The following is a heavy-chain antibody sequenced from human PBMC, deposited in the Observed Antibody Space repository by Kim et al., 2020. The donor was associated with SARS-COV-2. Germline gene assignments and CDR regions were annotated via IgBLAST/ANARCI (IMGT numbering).Heavy chain of an antibody. CDR1: GFTFSNAW. CDR2: IKSKTDGGTT. D-gene: IGHD6-19*01. V-gene: IGHV3-15*01. J-gene: IGHJ6*02. Sequence: GGSLRLSCAASGFTFSNAWMSWVRQAPGKGLEWVGRIKSKTDGGTTDYAAPVKGRFTISRDDSKNTLYLQMNSLKTEDTAVYYCTTDWPQWLEGKDYYYYGMDVWGQGTTVTVSS. CDR3: TTDWPQWLEGKDYYYYGMDV.